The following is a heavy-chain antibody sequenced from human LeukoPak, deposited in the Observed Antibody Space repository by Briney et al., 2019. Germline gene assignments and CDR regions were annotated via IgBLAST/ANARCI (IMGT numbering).Heavy chain of an antibody. Sequence: SETLSLTCSVSGGSISTYYWSWIRQPAGKGLEWIAQIHTSGSTNFNPSLKGRVSISMDTPNNQFSLMISSVTAADTAIYYCAGRGLSTGWTFDYWGHGTLVTVSS. CDR1: GGSISTYY. CDR2: IHTSGST. CDR3: AGRGLSTGWTFDY. D-gene: IGHD6-19*01. V-gene: IGHV4-4*07. J-gene: IGHJ4*01.